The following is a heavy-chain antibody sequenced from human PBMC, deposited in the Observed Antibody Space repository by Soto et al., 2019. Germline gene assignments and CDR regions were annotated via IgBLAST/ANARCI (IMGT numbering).Heavy chain of an antibody. CDR2: INAGNGNT. Sequence: ASVKVSCKASGYTFTSYAMHWVRQAPGQRLEWMGWINAGNGNTKYSQKFQGRVTITRDTSASTAYMELSSLRSEDTAVYYCAREDSSSWYAPFDYWGQGTLVTVSS. CDR1: GYTFTSYA. V-gene: IGHV1-3*01. CDR3: AREDSSSWYAPFDY. D-gene: IGHD6-13*01. J-gene: IGHJ4*02.